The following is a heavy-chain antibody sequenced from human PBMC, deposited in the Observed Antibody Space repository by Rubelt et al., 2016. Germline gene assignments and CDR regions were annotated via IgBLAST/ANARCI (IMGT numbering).Heavy chain of an antibody. CDR3: AICITVAPVYYAIDV. CDR2: IYYSGNT. CDR1: GASISSSSYC. J-gene: IGHJ6*02. V-gene: IGHV4-39*07. Sequence: QLQLQESGPGLVKPSETLSLTCTVSGASISSSSYCWGWIRQPPGKGLEWIGTIYYSGNTYYNPSLKSRVTRSLDTSKNQFSLKLRSVTAADTAVYYCAICITVAPVYYAIDVWGQGTTVTVSS. D-gene: IGHD6-19*01.